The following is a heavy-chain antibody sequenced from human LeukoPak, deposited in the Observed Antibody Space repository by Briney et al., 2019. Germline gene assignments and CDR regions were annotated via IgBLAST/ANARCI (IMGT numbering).Heavy chain of an antibody. J-gene: IGHJ5*02. D-gene: IGHD3-22*01. CDR1: GGSLSSSSYF. CDR3: ARVLRYDTSGYFYSFWFDR. Sequence: SDTLSLTCTVSGGSLSSSSYFWAWIRQPPGEGLEWIGMAYKTGSTYFNPSLKSRVTIPVDTSRNQFSLKLASVTAADTATYYCARVLRYDTSGYFYSFWFDRWGQGTPVTVSS. V-gene: IGHV4-39*07. CDR2: AYKTGST.